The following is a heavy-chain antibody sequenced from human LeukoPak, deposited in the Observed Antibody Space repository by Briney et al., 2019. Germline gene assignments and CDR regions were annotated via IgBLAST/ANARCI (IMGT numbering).Heavy chain of an antibody. J-gene: IGHJ4*02. D-gene: IGHD3-3*01. Sequence: PSETLSLTCAVYGGSFSGYYWSWIRQPPGEGLEWIGEINHSGSTNYNPSLKSRVTISVDTSKNQFSLKLSSVTAADTAVYYCARGPNDFWSGYYSHYFDYWLQGTLVTVSS. CDR3: ARGPNDFWSGYYSHYFDY. CDR1: GGSFSGYY. V-gene: IGHV4-34*01. CDR2: INHSGST.